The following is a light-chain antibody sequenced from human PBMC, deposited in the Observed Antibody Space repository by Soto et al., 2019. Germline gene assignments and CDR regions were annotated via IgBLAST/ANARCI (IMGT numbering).Light chain of an antibody. V-gene: IGKV1-39*01. Sequence: DIQMTQSPSSLSASIGDRVTITCRASQTISNYLNWYQQKPGKAPNLLISAASSLESGVPSRFSGRGSGPDFTLTISSLQPEDFATYYCQQSYSTPFTFGPGTKVDVK. J-gene: IGKJ3*01. CDR1: QTISNY. CDR3: QQSYSTPFT. CDR2: AAS.